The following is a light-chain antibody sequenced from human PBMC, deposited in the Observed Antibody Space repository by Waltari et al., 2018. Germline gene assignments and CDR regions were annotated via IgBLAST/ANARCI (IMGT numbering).Light chain of an antibody. Sequence: QSALTQPRPVSGSPGPSVTISCTGTSSDVGGYNYMSRYQQHPGKAPKLMIYDVSKRPSGVPDRCSGSKSGNTASLTISGLQAEDEADYYCCSYAGSYIPYVFGTGTKVTVL. CDR3: CSYAGSYIPYV. V-gene: IGLV2-11*01. CDR1: SSDVGGYNY. CDR2: DVS. J-gene: IGLJ1*01.